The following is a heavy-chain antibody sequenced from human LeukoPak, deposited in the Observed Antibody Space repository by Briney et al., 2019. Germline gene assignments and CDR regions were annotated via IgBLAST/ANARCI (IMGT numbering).Heavy chain of an antibody. D-gene: IGHD6-19*01. V-gene: IGHV3-7*01. CDR3: ARAVAVRTLDY. CDR2: IKQDGSEK. CDR1: GFTFSSYW. J-gene: IGHJ4*02. Sequence: GGSLRLSCAASGFTFSSYWMSWVRQAPGKGLEWVANIKQDGSEKLYVESVKGRLTISRDNAKNSLCLQMNSLRAEDTAVYYCARAVAVRTLDYWGQGTLVTVSS.